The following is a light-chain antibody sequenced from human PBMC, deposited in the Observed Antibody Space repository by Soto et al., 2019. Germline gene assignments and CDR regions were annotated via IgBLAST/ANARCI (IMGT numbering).Light chain of an antibody. Sequence: QSALTQPASVSGSPGQSITISCTGTSSDVDGYNYVSWYQQRPGKAPKLMIYDVSNRPSGVSNRFSGSKSGNTASLTISGLQAEDEADYYCSSYTSSSTYVFGTGTKLTVL. V-gene: IGLV2-14*01. CDR3: SSYTSSSTYV. J-gene: IGLJ1*01. CDR2: DVS. CDR1: SSDVDGYNY.